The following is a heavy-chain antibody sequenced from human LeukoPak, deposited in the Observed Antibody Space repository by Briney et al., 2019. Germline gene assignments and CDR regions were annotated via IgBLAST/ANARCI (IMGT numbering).Heavy chain of an antibody. Sequence: GGPLRLSCAASGFTFSRNAMNWVRQAPGKGLEWVSFISSSSNYMSYADSVKGRFTISRDNAKNSLYLQMNSLRAEDTAVYYCARPLDSSNNYFDYWGQGTLVTVSA. J-gene: IGHJ4*02. D-gene: IGHD6-13*01. V-gene: IGHV3-21*01. CDR1: GFTFSRNA. CDR2: ISSSSNYM. CDR3: ARPLDSSNNYFDY.